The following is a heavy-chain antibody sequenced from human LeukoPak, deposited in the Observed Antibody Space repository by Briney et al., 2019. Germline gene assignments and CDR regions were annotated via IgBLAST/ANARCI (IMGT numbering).Heavy chain of an antibody. V-gene: IGHV4-34*01. CDR3: ARAAGDY. CDR2: INHSGST. D-gene: IGHD3-10*01. CDR1: GASVTDYY. Sequence: SETLSLTCTVSGASVTDYYWSWIRQPPGKGLEWIGEINHSGSTNYNPSLKSRVTISVDTSKNQFSLKLSSVTAADTAVYYCARAAGDYWGQGTLVTVSS. J-gene: IGHJ4*02.